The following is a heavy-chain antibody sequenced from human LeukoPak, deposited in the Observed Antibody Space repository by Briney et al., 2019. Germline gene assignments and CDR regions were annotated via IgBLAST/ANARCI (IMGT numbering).Heavy chain of an antibody. V-gene: IGHV3-23*01. CDR1: GFTFSSYA. J-gene: IGHJ4*02. CDR3: ASRGIYYFDY. D-gene: IGHD6-13*01. Sequence: GGSLRLSCAASGFTFSSYAMSWVRQAPGKGLEWVSTIGSTTYYADSVKGRFTISRDNSKNTLYLQMNSLRAEDTAVYYCASRGIYYFDYWGQGTLVTVSS. CDR2: IGSTT.